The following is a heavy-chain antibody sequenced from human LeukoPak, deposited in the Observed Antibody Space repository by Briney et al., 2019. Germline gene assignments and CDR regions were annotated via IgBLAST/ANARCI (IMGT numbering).Heavy chain of an antibody. CDR1: GFTFSGFS. V-gene: IGHV3-48*01. CDR3: ARGTFSSFES. J-gene: IGHJ4*02. D-gene: IGHD3-3*01. Sequence: GGSLRLSCGGSGFTFSGFSMNWLRQAPGKGLEWVSYITTSSTTIYYADSVKGRFTVSRDNAKSSLYLQMNSLRTDDTAVYYCARGTFSSFESWGPGTLVTVSS. CDR2: ITTSSTTI.